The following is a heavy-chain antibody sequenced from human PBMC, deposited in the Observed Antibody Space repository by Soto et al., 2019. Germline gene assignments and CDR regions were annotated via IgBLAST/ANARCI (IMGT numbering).Heavy chain of an antibody. Sequence: SETLSLTCAVYGGSFSGYYWSWIRQPPGKGLEWIGEINHSGSTNYNPSLKSRVTISVDTSKNQFSLKLSSVTAADTAVYYCAREGWDYYGSGSYYRSPPLKYYYGMDVWGQGTTVTVSS. D-gene: IGHD3-10*01. CDR2: INHSGST. CDR3: AREGWDYYGSGSYYRSPPLKYYYGMDV. CDR1: GGSFSGYY. J-gene: IGHJ6*02. V-gene: IGHV4-34*01.